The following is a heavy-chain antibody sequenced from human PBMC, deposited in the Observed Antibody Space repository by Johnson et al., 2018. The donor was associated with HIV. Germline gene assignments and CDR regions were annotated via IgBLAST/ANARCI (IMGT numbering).Heavy chain of an antibody. V-gene: IGHV3-30*14. CDR1: GFTFSSYA. Sequence: QVHLVESGGGVVQPGRSLRLSCAASGFTFSSYAMHWVRQAPGTGLEWVAVISYDGSNKYYADSVKGRSTISRDNSKNTLYLQMNSLRAEDTAVYYCTRRSPYDAFDIWGQGTVVTVSS. J-gene: IGHJ3*02. CDR3: TRRSPYDAFDI. CDR2: ISYDGSNK.